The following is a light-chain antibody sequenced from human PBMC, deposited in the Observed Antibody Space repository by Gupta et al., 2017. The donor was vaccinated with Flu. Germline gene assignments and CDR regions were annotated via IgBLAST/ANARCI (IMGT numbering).Light chain of an antibody. V-gene: IGKV3-20*01. CDR2: GAS. CDR1: QSIGSNF. Sequence: EIVLTQSPGTLSLSPGERATLSCRASQSIGSNFFAWYQHKPGQAPRLLIYGASSRATGIPDRFSGSGFGTDFTLTISRLEPEDFATYFCHLCHSVPRWTF. CDR3: HLCHSVPRWT. J-gene: IGKJ1*01.